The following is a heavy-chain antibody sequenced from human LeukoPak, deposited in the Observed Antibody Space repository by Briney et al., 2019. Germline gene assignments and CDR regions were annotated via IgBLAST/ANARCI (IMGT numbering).Heavy chain of an antibody. CDR3: ARHYCSGGSCYFDY. Sequence: SETQSLTCTVSGGSISSSSYYWGWIRRPPGKGLEWIGSIYYSGSTYYNPSLKSRVTISVDTSKNQFSLKLSSVTAADTAVYYCARHYCSGGSCYFDYWGQGTLATVSS. CDR1: GGSISSSSYY. V-gene: IGHV4-39*01. J-gene: IGHJ4*02. CDR2: IYYSGST. D-gene: IGHD2-15*01.